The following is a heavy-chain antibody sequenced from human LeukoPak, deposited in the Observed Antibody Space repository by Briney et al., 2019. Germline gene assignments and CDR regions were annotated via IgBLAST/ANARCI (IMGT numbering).Heavy chain of an antibody. Sequence: SETLSLTCTVSGGSISSFYWSWIRQPAGKGLEWIGRIYTSGSTNYNPSHKSRVTITVDDYKNVFSRALRSVSAVDAAVTECASLSGSLSSNYRGQGTLVTVSS. D-gene: IGHD1-26*01. CDR3: ASLSGSLSSNY. CDR2: IYTSGST. CDR1: GGSISSFY. J-gene: IGHJ4*02. V-gene: IGHV4-4*07.